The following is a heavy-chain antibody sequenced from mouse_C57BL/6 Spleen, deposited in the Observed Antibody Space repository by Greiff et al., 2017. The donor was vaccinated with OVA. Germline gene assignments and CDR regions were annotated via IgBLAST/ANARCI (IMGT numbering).Heavy chain of an antibody. CDR1: GYTFTDYY. CDR2: IFPGSGST. J-gene: IGHJ4*01. CDR3: ARGGHDYLYYYAMDY. V-gene: IGHV1-75*01. Sequence: QVQLKESGPELVKPGASVKISCKASGYTFTDYYINWVKQRPGQGLEWIGWIFPGSGSTYYNEKFKGKATLTVDKSSSTAYMLLGSLTSEDSAVYFCARGGHDYLYYYAMDYWGQGTSVTVSS. D-gene: IGHD2-4*01.